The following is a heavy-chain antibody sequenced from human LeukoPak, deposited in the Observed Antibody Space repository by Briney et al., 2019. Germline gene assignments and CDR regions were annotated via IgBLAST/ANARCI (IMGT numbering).Heavy chain of an antibody. V-gene: IGHV1-46*01. CDR1: GYTFTSYY. CDR2: INPSGGST. D-gene: IGHD6-19*01. J-gene: IGHJ3*02. Sequence: ASVKVSCKASGYTFTSYYIHWVRQAPGQGLEWMGIINPSGGSTSYAQKFQGRVTMTRDTSTSTVYMELSSLRSEDTAVYYCARGYYSSGWYAWVGDAFDIWGQGTMVTVSS. CDR3: ARGYYSSGWYAWVGDAFDI.